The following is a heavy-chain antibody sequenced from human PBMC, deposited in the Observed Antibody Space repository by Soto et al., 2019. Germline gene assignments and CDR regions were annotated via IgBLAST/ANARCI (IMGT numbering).Heavy chain of an antibody. Sequence: EVQLVETGGGLIQPGGSLRLSCAASGFTVSTSYMSWVRQAPGKGLEWVSVIYSGGSTYYADSVKGRFTISRDNSKNTLFLQMNSLRAEDTAVYYCARATYCSYGTCLLDQWGQGTLVTASS. V-gene: IGHV3-53*02. CDR1: GFTVSTSY. CDR3: ARATYCSYGTCLLDQ. CDR2: IYSGGST. J-gene: IGHJ4*02. D-gene: IGHD2-15*01.